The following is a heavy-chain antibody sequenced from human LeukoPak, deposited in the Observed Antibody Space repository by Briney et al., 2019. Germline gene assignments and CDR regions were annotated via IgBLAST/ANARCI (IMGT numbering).Heavy chain of an antibody. CDR2: IRSKAYGGTT. CDR3: TRDCSGGSCYFEGYFDY. J-gene: IGHJ4*02. Sequence: GGSLRLSCTASGFTFGDYAMSWVRQAPGKGLEWVGFIRSKAYGGTTEYAASVKGRFTISRDDSKSIAYLQMNSLKTEDTAVYYCTRDCSGGSCYFEGYFDYWGQGTLVTVSS. D-gene: IGHD2-15*01. CDR1: GFTFGDYA. V-gene: IGHV3-49*04.